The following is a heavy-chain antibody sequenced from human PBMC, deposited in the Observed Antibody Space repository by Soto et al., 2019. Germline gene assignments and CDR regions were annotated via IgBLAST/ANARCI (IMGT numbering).Heavy chain of an antibody. CDR1: GFTFSSYS. CDR2: ISSSSSYI. V-gene: IGHV3-21*01. Sequence: GGSLRLSCAASGFTFSSYSMNWVRQVPGKGLEWVSSISSSSSYIYYADSVKGRFTISRDNAKNSLYLQMNSLRAEDTAVYYCVRTSLVVAAASREDYWGQGTLVTVSS. D-gene: IGHD2-15*01. J-gene: IGHJ4*02. CDR3: VRTSLVVAAASREDY.